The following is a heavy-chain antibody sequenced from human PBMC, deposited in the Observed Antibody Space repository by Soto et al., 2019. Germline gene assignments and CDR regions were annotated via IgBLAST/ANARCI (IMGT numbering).Heavy chain of an antibody. V-gene: IGHV3-15*07. CDR2: IKSKTDGGTT. Sequence: GGSLRLSCAASGFTFSNAWMNWVRQAPGKGLEWVGRIKSKTDGGTTEYAAPVKGRFTISRDDSKNTLYLQMNSLKTEDTAVYYCTTDATAPHPITGTTGLGYWGQGTLVTVSS. J-gene: IGHJ4*02. CDR3: TTDATAPHPITGTTGLGY. D-gene: IGHD1-7*01. CDR1: GFTFSNAW.